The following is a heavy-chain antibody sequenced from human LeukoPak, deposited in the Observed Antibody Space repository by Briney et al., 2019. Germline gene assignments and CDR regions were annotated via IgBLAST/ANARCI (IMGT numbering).Heavy chain of an antibody. D-gene: IGHD6-13*01. V-gene: IGHV1-69*05. CDR3: ARENSYSSSWTDAFDI. CDR1: GGTFSSYA. J-gene: IGHJ3*02. CDR2: IIPIFGTA. Sequence: SVKVSCKASGGTFSSYAISWVRQAPGQGLEWMGRIIPIFGTANYAQKFQGRVTITTGESTSTAYMELSSLRSEDTAVYYCARENSYSSSWTDAFDIWGQGTMVTVSS.